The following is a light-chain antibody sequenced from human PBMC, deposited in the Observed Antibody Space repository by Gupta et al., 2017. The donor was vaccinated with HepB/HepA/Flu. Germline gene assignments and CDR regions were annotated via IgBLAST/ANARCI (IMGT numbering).Light chain of an antibody. J-gene: IGKJ2*01. CDR3: QQYDKLHMYT. V-gene: IGKV1-33*01. CDR1: QDIRTN. CDR2: DVS. Sequence: DIQMTQSPSSLSASVGDRVTITCQASQDIRTNLNWYQQKPGKAPKLLIYDVSNVETGVPSRYSGSGSGTDFSLIISSLQPEDIARYYCQQYDKLHMYTFGQGTRLEIK.